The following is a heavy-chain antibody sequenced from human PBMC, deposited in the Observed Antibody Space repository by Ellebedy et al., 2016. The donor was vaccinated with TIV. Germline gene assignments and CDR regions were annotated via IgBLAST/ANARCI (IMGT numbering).Heavy chain of an antibody. CDR1: GGSIRNYY. D-gene: IGHD6-13*01. CDR3: AASEAADSDY. Sequence: MPSEILSLTCTVSGGSIRNYYWTWIRQPPGKGLEWIGHMYYSGSSNYNPSLRSRVTMSIDTSKNQFSLKMSSVTAADTAVYYCAASEAADSDYWGPGTLVTVSS. J-gene: IGHJ4*02. V-gene: IGHV4-59*01. CDR2: MYYSGSS.